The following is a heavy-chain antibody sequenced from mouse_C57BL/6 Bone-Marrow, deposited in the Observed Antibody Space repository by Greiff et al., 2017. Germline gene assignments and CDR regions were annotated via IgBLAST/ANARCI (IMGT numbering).Heavy chain of an antibody. J-gene: IGHJ3*01. Sequence: VQLQESGAELVKPGASVKMSCKASGYTFTSYWITWVKQRPGQGLEWIGDIYPGSGSTNYNEQFKSKATLTVDTSSSTAYMQRSSLTSEDSAVYYCARSGYYGYDGAYWGQGTLVTVSA. CDR1: GYTFTSYW. D-gene: IGHD2-2*01. CDR3: ARSGYYGYDGAY. CDR2: IYPGSGST. V-gene: IGHV1-55*01.